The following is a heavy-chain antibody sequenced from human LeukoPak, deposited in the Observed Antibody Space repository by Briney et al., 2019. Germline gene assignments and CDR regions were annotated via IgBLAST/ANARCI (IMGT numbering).Heavy chain of an antibody. CDR1: GFTVSTNY. D-gene: IGHD1-26*01. V-gene: IGHV3-66*02. CDR2: IYRGGTT. CDR3: ARGVDYSGYGMDV. J-gene: IGHJ6*02. Sequence: PGGSLRLSCAASGFTVSTNYMSWVRQAPGKGPEWVSVIYRGGTTYYADSVKGRFTISRDNSKNTLYLQMNSLRAEDTAVYYCARGVDYSGYGMDVWGQGTTVTVSS.